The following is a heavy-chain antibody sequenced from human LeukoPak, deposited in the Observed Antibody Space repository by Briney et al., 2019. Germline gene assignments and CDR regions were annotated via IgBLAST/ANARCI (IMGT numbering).Heavy chain of an antibody. J-gene: IGHJ6*03. Sequence: GGSLRLSCAASGFTFSSYSMNWVRQAPGKGLEWVSSISSSSSYIYYADSVKGRFTISRDNAKNSLYLQMNSLRAEDTAVYYCARATVSYDFWSVYYEGYYYYTDVWGKGTTVTVSS. CDR1: GFTFSSYS. CDR3: ARATVSYDFWSVYYEGYYYYTDV. V-gene: IGHV3-21*01. CDR2: ISSSSSYI. D-gene: IGHD3-3*01.